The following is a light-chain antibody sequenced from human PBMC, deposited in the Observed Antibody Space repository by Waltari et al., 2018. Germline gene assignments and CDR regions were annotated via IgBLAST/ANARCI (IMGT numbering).Light chain of an antibody. CDR2: DVT. CDR1: SSDVGGYNY. Sequence: QSALTQPRSVSRSPGQSVTIPSTGTSSDVGGYNYVSWYQHHPGKAPKLILYDVTKRPSGVPDRFTASKSDNTASLTISGLQAEDEADYYCCSYAGSITFWVFGGGTKLTVL. CDR3: CSYAGSITFWV. J-gene: IGLJ3*02. V-gene: IGLV2-11*01.